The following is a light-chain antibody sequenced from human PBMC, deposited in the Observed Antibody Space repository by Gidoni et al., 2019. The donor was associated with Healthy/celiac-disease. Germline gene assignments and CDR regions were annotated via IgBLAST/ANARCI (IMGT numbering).Light chain of an antibody. V-gene: IGLV3-1*01. CDR1: KLGDKY. CDR2: QDS. Sequence: SYELTQPPSVSVSPGQTASITCSGGKLGDKYACWYQQKPGQSPVLVIYQDSKRPSGIPERFSGSNSGNTATLTISGTQAMDEADYYCQAWDSSTEAVVFGGGTKLTVL. CDR3: QAWDSSTEAVV. J-gene: IGLJ2*01.